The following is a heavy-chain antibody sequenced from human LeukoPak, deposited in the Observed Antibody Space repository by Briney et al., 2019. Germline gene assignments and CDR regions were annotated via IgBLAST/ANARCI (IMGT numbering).Heavy chain of an antibody. V-gene: IGHV1-46*01. D-gene: IGHD4-17*01. Sequence: ASVKVSCKASGYSSTSSYMHWVRQAPGQGLEWMGVINPSGGGTTYAQRFQGRVTMTTDTSTSTVYMELSSLRSEDTAVYYCARGLPTDKIDYWGLGTLVTVSS. CDR3: ARGLPTDKIDY. J-gene: IGHJ4*02. CDR2: INPSGGGT. CDR1: GYSSTSSY.